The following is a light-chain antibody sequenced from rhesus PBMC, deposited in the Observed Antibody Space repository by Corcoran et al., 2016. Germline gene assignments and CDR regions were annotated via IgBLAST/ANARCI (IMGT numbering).Light chain of an antibody. V-gene: IGLV2-13*03. CDR1: RSDMGAYNR. Sequence: QAAPTQSPSVSGSPGQSVTVSCTGSRSDMGAYNRVSWYQVHPGKAPKVMIYEFITRPSGVSDRFSGSKSGNTSSLTISGLQAEDEADYYCSSSASSNIFIFGSGTRLTVL. CDR2: EFI. J-gene: IGLJ1*01. CDR3: SSSASSNIFI.